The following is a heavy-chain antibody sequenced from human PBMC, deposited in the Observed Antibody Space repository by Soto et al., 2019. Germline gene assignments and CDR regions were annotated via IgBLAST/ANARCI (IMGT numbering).Heavy chain of an antibody. J-gene: IGHJ4*02. CDR2: IWYDGSNK. CDR1: GFTFSSYG. D-gene: IGHD2-21*02. CDR3: ARDVVAYCGGDCYLAY. V-gene: IGHV3-33*01. Sequence: GGSLRLSCAASGFTFSSYGMHWVRQAPGKGLEWVAVIWYDGSNKYYADSVKGRFTISRDNSKNTLYLQMNSLRAEDTAVYYCARDVVAYCGGDCYLAYWGQGTLVTVSS.